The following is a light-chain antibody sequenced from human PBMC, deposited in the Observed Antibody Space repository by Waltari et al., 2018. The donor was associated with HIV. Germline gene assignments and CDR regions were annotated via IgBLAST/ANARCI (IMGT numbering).Light chain of an antibody. Sequence: DIHMTQSPPTLSASVGERVTMSCLASQNIGTKLAWYQQRPGKAPTLILYEASTLVNGVPSRFGGSGSGTQFTLTIASLHHDDFAVYCCQQYETCCSFGRGTMLEV. CDR1: QNIGTK. CDR2: EAS. J-gene: IGKJ2*01. CDR3: QQYETCCS. V-gene: IGKV1-5*03.